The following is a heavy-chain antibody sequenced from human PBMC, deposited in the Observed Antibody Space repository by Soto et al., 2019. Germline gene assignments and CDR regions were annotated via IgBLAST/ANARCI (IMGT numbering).Heavy chain of an antibody. CDR1: GFTFSSYA. Sequence: PGGSLRLSCAASGFTFSSYAMGWVRQAPGKGLEWVSAISGSGGSTYYADSVKGRFTISRDNSKNTLYLQMNSLRAEDTAVYYCAKGRGFLPGMDVWGQGTTVTVSS. D-gene: IGHD2-15*01. V-gene: IGHV3-23*01. CDR2: ISGSGGST. CDR3: AKGRGFLPGMDV. J-gene: IGHJ6*02.